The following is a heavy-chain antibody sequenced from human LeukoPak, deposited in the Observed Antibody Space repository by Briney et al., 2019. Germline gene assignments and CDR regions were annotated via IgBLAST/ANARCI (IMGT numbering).Heavy chain of an antibody. CDR1: GITFRNYG. Sequence: PGGSLRLSCVASGITFRNYGMSWVRQAPGKGLEWVSAISGSGDRTYYGDSLKGRVTISRDNSKNTLYLQVNGLRTEDTAVYYCAKDRLLNCRGDCYIFDYWGQGTVVTVSS. V-gene: IGHV3-23*01. CDR3: AKDRLLNCRGDCYIFDY. CDR2: ISGSGDRT. J-gene: IGHJ4*02. D-gene: IGHD2-21*02.